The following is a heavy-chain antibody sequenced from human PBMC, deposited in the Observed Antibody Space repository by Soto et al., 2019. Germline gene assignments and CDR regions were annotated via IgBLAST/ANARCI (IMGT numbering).Heavy chain of an antibody. D-gene: IGHD3-16*02. Sequence: GESLKISCKGSGYSFTGYWIGWVRQMPGKGLEWMGIIYPGDSDTRYSPSFQGQVTISRDNSKNTLYLQMSSLRAEDTAVYYCVRELSYYFDYWGQGTLVTVSS. J-gene: IGHJ4*02. CDR3: VRELSYYFDY. CDR2: IYPGDSDT. V-gene: IGHV5-51*01. CDR1: GYSFTGYW.